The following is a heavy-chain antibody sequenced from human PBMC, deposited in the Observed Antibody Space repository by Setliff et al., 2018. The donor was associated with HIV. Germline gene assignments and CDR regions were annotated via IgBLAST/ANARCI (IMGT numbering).Heavy chain of an antibody. CDR2: FDHEEGKI. CDR1: GDTLTKLS. CDR3: AAPSSVYIFGVLTPVSFDY. J-gene: IGHJ4*02. D-gene: IGHD3-3*02. V-gene: IGHV1-24*01. Sequence: ASVKVSCKVSGDTLTKLSIYWVRQAPGKGLEWMGGFDHEEGKIIYAQKFRGRVSMTEDTSTDTAYMDLSSLRSDDTAVYYCAAPSSVYIFGVLTPVSFDYWGQGTLVTVS.